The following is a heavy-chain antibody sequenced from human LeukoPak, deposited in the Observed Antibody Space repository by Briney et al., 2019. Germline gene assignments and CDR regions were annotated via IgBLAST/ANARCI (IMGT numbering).Heavy chain of an antibody. V-gene: IGHV3-74*01. CDR1: GFTFSNYW. D-gene: IGHD2-2*01. J-gene: IGHJ4*02. CDR2: INTDGNIT. CDR3: AGELSGSTSRHFDY. Sequence: GGSLRLSCVASGFTFSNYWMHWVRQAPGKGPVWVSRINTDGNITTYADSVKGRFSISRDNAKNALYLQMNSLRAEDTAVFYCAGELSGSTSRHFDYWGQGTLVTVS.